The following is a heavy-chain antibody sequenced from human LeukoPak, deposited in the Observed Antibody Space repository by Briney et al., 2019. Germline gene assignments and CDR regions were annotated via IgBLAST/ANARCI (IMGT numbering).Heavy chain of an antibody. CDR1: GGTFSSYA. V-gene: IGHV1-69*04. J-gene: IGHJ4*02. CDR3: ARERGFDYYDSSGAPFDY. CDR2: IIPILGIA. D-gene: IGHD3-22*01. Sequence: SVKVSCKASGGTFSSYAISWVRQAPGQGLEWMGRIIPILGIANYAQKFQGRVTITADKSTSTAYMELSSLRSEDTAVYYCARERGFDYYDSSGAPFDYWGQGTLVTVSS.